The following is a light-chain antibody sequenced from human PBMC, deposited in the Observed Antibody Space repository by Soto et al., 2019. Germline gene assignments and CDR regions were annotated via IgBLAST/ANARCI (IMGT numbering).Light chain of an antibody. CDR3: QQYGGSMT. J-gene: IGKJ5*01. CDR1: QSLSSSY. V-gene: IGKV3-20*01. CDR2: GAS. Sequence: EIVLTQSTGTLSLSPGDTATLSCRASQSLSSSYLAWYQQRPGQAPRLLIYGASSRATGIPDRFRGSGSGTDFTLTVSRLDPEDFAVYYCQQYGGSMTFGQGTRLEIE.